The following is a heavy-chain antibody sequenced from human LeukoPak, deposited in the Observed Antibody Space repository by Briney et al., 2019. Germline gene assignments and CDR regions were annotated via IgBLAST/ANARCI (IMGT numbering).Heavy chain of an antibody. CDR2: IIPFFGTP. V-gene: IGHV1-69*13. CDR1: GGTFSSYA. D-gene: IGHD3-22*01. J-gene: IGHJ4*02. CDR3: ARPKTYYYEDTDLKVWVRGPLDY. Sequence: SVKVSCKASGGTFSSYALSWVRQAPGQGLEWMGGIIPFFGTPNYAQRFQDRVTISADESMSTFYMELRSLRSEDTAVYYCARPKTYYYEDTDLKVWVRGPLDYWGQGTLVTVSS.